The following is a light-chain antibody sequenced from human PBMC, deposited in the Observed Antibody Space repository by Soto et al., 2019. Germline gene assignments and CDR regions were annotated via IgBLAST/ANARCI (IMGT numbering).Light chain of an antibody. CDR2: GAS. CDR1: QSVSSN. V-gene: IGKV3-15*01. CDR3: QHYNNWPFT. J-gene: IGKJ2*01. Sequence: EIVMTQSPATLSVSPGERATLSCRASQSVSSNLAWYQQKPGQAPTLLLYGASARATGIPARFSGSGSGTEFTLTISSLRSEDVAVYYCQHYNNWPFTFGQGTKLEI.